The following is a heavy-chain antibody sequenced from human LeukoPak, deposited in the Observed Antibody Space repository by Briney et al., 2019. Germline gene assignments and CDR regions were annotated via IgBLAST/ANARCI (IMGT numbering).Heavy chain of an antibody. J-gene: IGHJ3*02. CDR2: TYYRSKWYN. Sequence: SQTLSLTSAISGDSVSINSAAWNWIRQSPARGLEWLGRTYYRSKWYNDSVSVKSRITINPDTSKNHFSLQLNSVTPEDTAVYYCARDGQWPTPLDAFDIWGQGTMVTVSS. CDR1: GDSVSINSAA. CDR3: ARDGQWPTPLDAFDI. D-gene: IGHD6-19*01. V-gene: IGHV6-1*01.